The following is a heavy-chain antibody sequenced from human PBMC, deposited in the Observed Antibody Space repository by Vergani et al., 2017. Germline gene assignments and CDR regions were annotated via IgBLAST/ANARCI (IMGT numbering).Heavy chain of an antibody. CDR1: GGSISSGGYY. CDR3: ARDSSPXGWDSSGYPYYYYGMDV. J-gene: IGHJ6*02. D-gene: IGHD3-22*01. CDR2: IYYSGST. V-gene: IGHV4-31*03. Sequence: QVQLQESGPGLVKPSQTLSLTCTVSGGSISSGGYYWSWIRQHPGKGLEWIGYIYYSGSTYYNPSLKSRVTISVDTSKNQFSLKLSSVTAADTAVYYCARDSSPXGWDSSGYPYYYYGMDVWGQGTTVTVSS.